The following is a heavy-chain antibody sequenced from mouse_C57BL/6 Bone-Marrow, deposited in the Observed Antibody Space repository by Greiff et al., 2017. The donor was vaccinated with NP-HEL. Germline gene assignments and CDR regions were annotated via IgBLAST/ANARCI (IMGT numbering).Heavy chain of an antibody. J-gene: IGHJ3*01. CDR1: GYSIISGYY. D-gene: IGHD1-1*01. CDR2: ISYDGSN. V-gene: IGHV3-6*01. Sequence: ESGPGLVKPSQSLSLTCSVTGYSIISGYYWNWIRQFPGNKLEWMASISYDGSNNYNPSLKNRISITRDISKNQFFLKLTSVTTEDTATYYCAREGGYYGSPFAYWGQGTLVTVSA. CDR3: AREGGYYGSPFAY.